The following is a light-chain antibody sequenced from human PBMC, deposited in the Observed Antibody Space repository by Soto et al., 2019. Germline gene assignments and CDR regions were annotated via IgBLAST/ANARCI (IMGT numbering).Light chain of an antibody. Sequence: EIFMAQSPATLSVSAGERATLSCRVSQSVGGNIAWYQQSPGQAPRLLIYATSTRATGIPARFSGRGSGTEFTLTISSLQSEDSAVYYCQQYNDWPNYTFGQGTKLEIK. CDR1: QSVGGN. CDR3: QQYNDWPNYT. CDR2: ATS. V-gene: IGKV3-15*01. J-gene: IGKJ2*01.